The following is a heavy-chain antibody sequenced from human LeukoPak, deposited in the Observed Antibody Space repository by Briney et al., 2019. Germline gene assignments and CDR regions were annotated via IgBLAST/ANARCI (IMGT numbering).Heavy chain of an antibody. CDR3: ARDTGLGRYYDSSGYYSAGRWFDP. D-gene: IGHD3-22*01. V-gene: IGHV1-3*01. Sequence: ASLKVSCKASGYTFSSNAIHWVRQAPGQRLEWMGWINAGNGDTKYSQKFQGRVTITRDISASTAYMELSSLRSEDTAVYYCARDTGLGRYYDSSGYYSAGRWFDPWGQGTLVTVSS. CDR1: GYTFSSNA. CDR2: INAGNGDT. J-gene: IGHJ5*02.